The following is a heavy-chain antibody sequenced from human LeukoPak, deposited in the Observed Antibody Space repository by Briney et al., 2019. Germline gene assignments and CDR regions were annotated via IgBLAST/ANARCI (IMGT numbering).Heavy chain of an antibody. J-gene: IGHJ4*02. CDR2: ITAYNDNT. CDR1: GYGFTSYY. CDR3: ARALLWFGEPSHIDY. V-gene: IGHV1-18*04. D-gene: IGHD3-10*01. Sequence: GASVKVSCKAFGYGFTSYYIHWVRQAPGQGLEWMGWITAYNDNTNYAQKLQGRVTMTTDTSTSTAYMELRSLRSDDTAVYYCARALLWFGEPSHIDYWGQGTLVTASS.